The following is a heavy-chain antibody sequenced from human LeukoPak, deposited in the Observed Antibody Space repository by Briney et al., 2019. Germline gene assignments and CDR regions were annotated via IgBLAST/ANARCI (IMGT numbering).Heavy chain of an antibody. CDR1: GFTFSSYA. V-gene: IGHV3-23*01. J-gene: IGHJ4*02. CDR2: ISGSGGST. D-gene: IGHD1-1*01. CDR3: AKERPERPTPEYYFDY. Sequence: GGSLRLSCAASGFTFSSYAMHWVRQAPGKGLEWVSAISGSGGSTYYADSVKGRFTISRDNSKNTLYLQMNSLRAEDTAVYYCAKERPERPTPEYYFDYWGQGTLVTVSS.